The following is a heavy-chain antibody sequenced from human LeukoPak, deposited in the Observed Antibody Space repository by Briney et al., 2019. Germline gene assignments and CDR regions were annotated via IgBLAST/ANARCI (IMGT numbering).Heavy chain of an antibody. Sequence: ASVKVSCKVSGYTLTELSMHWVRQAPGKGLEWMGSFDPEDGETIYAQKFQGRVTMTEDTSTDTAYMELSSLRSEDTAVYYCATISSWYFHFDYWGQGTLVTVSS. CDR1: GYTLTELS. D-gene: IGHD6-13*01. J-gene: IGHJ4*02. V-gene: IGHV1-24*01. CDR2: FDPEDGET. CDR3: ATISSWYFHFDY.